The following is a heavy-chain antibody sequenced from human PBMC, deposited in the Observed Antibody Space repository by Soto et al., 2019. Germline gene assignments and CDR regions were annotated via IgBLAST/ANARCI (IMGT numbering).Heavy chain of an antibody. Sequence: GGSLRFSCAASGFTFSSYDMHWVRQATGKGLEWVSAIGTAGDTYYPGSVKGRFTISRENAKNSLYLQMNSLRAGDTAVYYCARDRFSSGQNAFDIWGQGTMVTVSS. CDR3: ARDRFSSGQNAFDI. V-gene: IGHV3-13*01. CDR2: IGTAGDT. J-gene: IGHJ3*02. D-gene: IGHD6-19*01. CDR1: GFTFSSYD.